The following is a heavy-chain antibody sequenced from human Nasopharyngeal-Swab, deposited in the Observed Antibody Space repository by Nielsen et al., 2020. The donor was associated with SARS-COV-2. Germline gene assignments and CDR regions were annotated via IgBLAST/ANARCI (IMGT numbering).Heavy chain of an antibody. CDR1: GVSITSQY. V-gene: IGHV4-59*11. CDR3: AKEGATGWFDP. CDR2: ISQNSGT. Sequence: SETLSLTCSASGVSITSQYWSWIRQPPGKGLEWIGYISQNSGTSYNPSLKSRVTIFMDTSKNQFSLRLRSVSAADTAVYSCAKEGATGWFDPWGQGTLVTVSS. J-gene: IGHJ5*02.